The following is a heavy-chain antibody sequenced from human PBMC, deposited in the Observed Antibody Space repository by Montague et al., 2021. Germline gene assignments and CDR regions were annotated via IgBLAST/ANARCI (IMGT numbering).Heavy chain of an antibody. Sequence: SETLSLTCTVSGASITSNIYYWGWTRQSPGKGLEWIGSIYYSGNSFYHPSLKSRITIAVDTSKNQFSLKLSSVTAADTAIYYCAGVFSSWYVGGLDLWGQGTPVTVSS. D-gene: IGHD6-13*01. J-gene: IGHJ5*02. CDR2: IYYSGNS. CDR3: AGVFSSWYVGGLDL. V-gene: IGHV4-39*07. CDR1: GASITSNIYY.